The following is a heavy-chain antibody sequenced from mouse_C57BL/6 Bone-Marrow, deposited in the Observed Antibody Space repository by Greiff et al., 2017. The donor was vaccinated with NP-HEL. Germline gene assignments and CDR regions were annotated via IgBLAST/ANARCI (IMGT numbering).Heavy chain of an antibody. V-gene: IGHV1-39*01. J-gene: IGHJ4*01. CDR2: INPNYGTT. CDR3: ASPIYYDYSYYAMDY. D-gene: IGHD2-4*01. CDR1: GYSFTDYN. Sequence: VQLQQSGPELVKPGASVKISCKASGYSFTDYNMNWVKQSNGKSLEWIGVINPNYGTTSYNQKFKGKATLTVDQSSSTAYMQLNSLTSEDSAVYYCASPIYYDYSYYAMDYWGQGTSVTVSS.